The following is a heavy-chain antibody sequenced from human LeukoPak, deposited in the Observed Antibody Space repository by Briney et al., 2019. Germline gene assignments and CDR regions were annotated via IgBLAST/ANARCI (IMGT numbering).Heavy chain of an antibody. CDR1: GFTFSSYA. J-gene: IGHJ4*02. CDR2: ISGSGGST. V-gene: IGHV3-23*01. CDR3: AKGSSYYDILTDFDY. D-gene: IGHD3-9*01. Sequence: GGSLRLSCAASGFTFSSYAMSWVRQAPGKGLEWVSAISGSGGSTYYADSVKGRFTISRDNSKNTLYLQMNSLGAEDTAVYYCAKGSSYYDILTDFDYWGQGTLVTVSS.